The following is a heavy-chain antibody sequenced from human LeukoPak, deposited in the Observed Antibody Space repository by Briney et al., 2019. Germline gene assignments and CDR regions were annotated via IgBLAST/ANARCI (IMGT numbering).Heavy chain of an antibody. Sequence: SETLSLTCTVSGGSISGSSYYWGWIRQPPGKGLEWIGSIYYSGSTYYNPSLKSRVTISVDTSKNQFSLKLSSVTAADTAVYYCARQPHLRGYSGYDFYPNWFDPWGQGTLSSSPQ. D-gene: IGHD5-12*01. J-gene: IGHJ5*02. CDR2: IYYSGST. CDR1: GGSISGSSYY. CDR3: ARQPHLRGYSGYDFYPNWFDP. V-gene: IGHV4-39*01.